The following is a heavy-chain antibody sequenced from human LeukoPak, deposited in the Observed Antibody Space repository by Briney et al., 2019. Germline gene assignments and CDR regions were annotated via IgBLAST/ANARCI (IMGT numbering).Heavy chain of an antibody. CDR3: ARVILAPGTPENAFDI. CDR1: GFTFSRYW. V-gene: IGHV3-7*01. J-gene: IGHJ3*02. CDR2: IKQDGSEE. D-gene: IGHD6-13*01. Sequence: GGSLRLSCAASGFTFSRYWMSWVRQAPGKGLEWVANIKQDGSEEYYVDSVKGRFTISRDNAKNSLYLQMNSLRADDTAVYYCARVILAPGTPENAFDIWGQGTMVTVSS.